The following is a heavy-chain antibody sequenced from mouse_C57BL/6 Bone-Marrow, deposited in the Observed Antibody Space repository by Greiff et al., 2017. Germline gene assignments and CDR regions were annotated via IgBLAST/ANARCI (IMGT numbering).Heavy chain of an antibody. CDR2: IDPENGDT. CDR3: TTVGTSVPRAWFAY. D-gene: IGHD1-1*01. CDR1: GFNIKDDY. J-gene: IGHJ3*01. V-gene: IGHV14-4*01. Sequence: EVQLQHSGAELVRPGASVKLSCTASGFNIKDDYMHWVKQRPEQGLEWIGWIDPENGDTAYASKFQGKATITADTSSNTAYLQLSSLTSEDTAVYYCTTVGTSVPRAWFAYWGQGTLVTVSA.